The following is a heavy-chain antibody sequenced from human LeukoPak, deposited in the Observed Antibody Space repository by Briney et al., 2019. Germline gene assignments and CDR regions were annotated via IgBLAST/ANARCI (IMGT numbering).Heavy chain of an antibody. CDR2: IYPNSGGT. J-gene: IGHJ6*02. V-gene: IGHV1-2*06. D-gene: IGHD3-9*01. CDR3: ARESELRYFDWLVYYYYGMDV. Sequence: GASVKVSCKASGYTFTGYYMHWVRQAPGQGLEWMGRIYPNSGGTNYAQKFQGRVTMTRDTSISTAYMELSRLRSDDTAVYYCARESELRYFDWLVYYYYGMDVWGQGTTVTVSS. CDR1: GYTFTGYY.